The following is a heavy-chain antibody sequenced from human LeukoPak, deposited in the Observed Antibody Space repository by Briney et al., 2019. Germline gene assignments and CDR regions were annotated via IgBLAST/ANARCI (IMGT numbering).Heavy chain of an antibody. V-gene: IGHV1-2*02. D-gene: IGHD4-17*01. CDR1: GYTFAGYY. CDR2: IKPNSGGT. CDR3: ASAESHDYGET. J-gene: IGHJ4*02. Sequence: ASVKVSCTASGYTFAGYYLHWVRQAPGQGLEWMGWIKPNSGGTQYAQKFQGRVTMARDTSISTAYMELSRLQSDDTAVYYCASAESHDYGETWGQGTLVTVSS.